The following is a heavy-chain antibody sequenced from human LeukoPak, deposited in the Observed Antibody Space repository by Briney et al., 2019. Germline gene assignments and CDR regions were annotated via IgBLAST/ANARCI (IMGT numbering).Heavy chain of an antibody. V-gene: IGHV4-34*01. J-gene: IGHJ4*02. Sequence: ASETLSLTCAVYGGSFSGYYWSWIRQPPGKGLEWIGEINHSGSTNYNPSLKSRVTISVDTSKNQFSLKLSSVTAADTAVYYCARDRTYSSSWLYYFDYWGQGTLVTVSS. CDR3: ARDRTYSSSWLYYFDY. CDR1: GGSFSGYY. D-gene: IGHD6-13*01. CDR2: INHSGST.